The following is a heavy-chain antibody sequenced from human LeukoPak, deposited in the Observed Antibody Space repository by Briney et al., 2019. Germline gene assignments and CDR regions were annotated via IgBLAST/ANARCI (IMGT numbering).Heavy chain of an antibody. CDR1: GYTFTSYA. CDR2: ISAYNGNT. CDR3: ARDLGVTTPDY. V-gene: IGHV1-18*01. Sequence: GASVKVSCKASGYTFTSYAMHWVRQAPGQGLEWMGWISAYNGNTNYAQKLQGRVTMTTDTSTSTAYMELRSLRSDDTAVYYCARDLGVTTPDYWGQGTLVTVSS. J-gene: IGHJ4*02. D-gene: IGHD4-17*01.